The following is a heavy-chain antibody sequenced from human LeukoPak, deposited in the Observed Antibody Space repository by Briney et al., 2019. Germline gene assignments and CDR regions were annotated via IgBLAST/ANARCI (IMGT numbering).Heavy chain of an antibody. J-gene: IGHJ4*02. V-gene: IGHV3-7*03. CDR2: INEDGSEK. D-gene: IGHD2-15*01. CDR1: EFTFSNYW. Sequence: GGSLRLSCAAYEFTFSNYWMSWVRQAPGKGLEWVANINEDGSEKYYVDSVKGRFTISRDNAKNSLYLQMNSLRAEDTAVYYCARSADKGSVDYWGQGTLVTVSS. CDR3: ARSADKGSVDY.